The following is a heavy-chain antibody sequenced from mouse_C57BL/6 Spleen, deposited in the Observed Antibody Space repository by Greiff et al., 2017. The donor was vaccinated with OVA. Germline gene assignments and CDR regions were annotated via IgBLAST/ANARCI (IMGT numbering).Heavy chain of an antibody. V-gene: IGHV5-12*01. Sequence: EVHLVESGGGLVQPGGSLKLSCAASGFTFSDYYMYWVRQTPEKRLEWVAYISNGGGSTYYPDTVKGRFTISRDNAKNTLYLQMSRLKSEDTAMYYCARRGGYYHFDYWGQGTTLTVSS. J-gene: IGHJ2*01. CDR3: ARRGGYYHFDY. CDR2: ISNGGGST. CDR1: GFTFSDYY. D-gene: IGHD2-3*01.